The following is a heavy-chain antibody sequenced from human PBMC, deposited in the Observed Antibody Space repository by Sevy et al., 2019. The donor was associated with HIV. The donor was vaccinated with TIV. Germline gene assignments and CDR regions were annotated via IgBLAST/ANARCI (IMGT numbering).Heavy chain of an antibody. CDR3: ARVYTGYYFAFDI. CDR1: GYTFSSYE. D-gene: IGHD5-18*01. J-gene: IGHJ3*02. Sequence: ASVKVSCKASGYTFSSYEIHWVRQAPGQTLEWMGWIIAGNGNTKYSQKFQDRVTITRDTSASTAYMELSSLRSEDTAVYYCARVYTGYYFAFDIWGQGTMVTVSS. CDR2: IIAGNGNT. V-gene: IGHV1-3*01.